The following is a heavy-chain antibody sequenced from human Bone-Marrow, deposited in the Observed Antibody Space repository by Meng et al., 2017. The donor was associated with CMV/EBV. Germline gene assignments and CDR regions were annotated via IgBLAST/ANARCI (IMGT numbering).Heavy chain of an antibody. CDR1: GFIFSDYY. V-gene: IGHV3-11*01. Sequence: QVQLVESGGGLVKSGGSLRLSCAASGFIFSDYYMTWIRQAPGKGLEWISYISGRDGTIYYADSVKGRFTISRDNTKNSLYLHMNSLRAEDTAMYYCARKVTAIDFWGQGTLVTVSS. J-gene: IGHJ4*02. CDR2: ISGRDGTI. CDR3: ARKVTAIDF.